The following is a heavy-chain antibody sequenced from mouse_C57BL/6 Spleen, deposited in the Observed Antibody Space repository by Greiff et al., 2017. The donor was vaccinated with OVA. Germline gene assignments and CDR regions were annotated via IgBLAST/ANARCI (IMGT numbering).Heavy chain of an antibody. D-gene: IGHD1-1*01. V-gene: IGHV1-54*01. CDR2: INPGSGGT. CDR3: ARPRSTVVATSRRYFDV. Sequence: VQVVESGAELVRPGTSVKVSCKASGYAFTNYLIEWVKQRPGQGLEWIGVINPGSGGTNYNEKFKGKATLTAEKSSSTAYMQLSSLTSEDSAVYFCARPRSTVVATSRRYFDVWGTGTTVTVSS. CDR1: GYAFTNYL. J-gene: IGHJ1*03.